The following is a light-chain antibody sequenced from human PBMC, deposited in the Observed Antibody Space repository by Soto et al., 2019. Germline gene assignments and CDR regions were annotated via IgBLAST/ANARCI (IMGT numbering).Light chain of an antibody. CDR1: SSDVGGSNF. J-gene: IGLJ2*01. CDR2: DVS. Sequence: QSALTQPRSVSGSPGQSVTISCTGTSSDVGGSNFVSWYQQHPGKAPKLMIYDVSERPSGIPDRFSGSKSGNTASLTISGLQAEDEADYYCYSYAGTYTVVFGGGTQLTVL. V-gene: IGLV2-11*01. CDR3: YSYAGTYTVV.